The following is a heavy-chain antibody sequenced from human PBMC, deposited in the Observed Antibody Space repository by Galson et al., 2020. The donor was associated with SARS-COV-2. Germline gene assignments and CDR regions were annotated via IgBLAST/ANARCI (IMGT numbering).Heavy chain of an antibody. V-gene: IGHV3-21*01. D-gene: IGHD2-2*01. J-gene: IGHJ4*02. CDR3: ARGTDTISAINDD. Sequence: KIGESLKISCAASGFTFSGYAMNWVRQAPGKGLEWVSYITSGSGYIYYADSVKGRFTISRDNAKNSLYLQMNSLRAEDTAVYYCARGTDTISAINDDWGQGALVTVSS. CDR1: GFTFSGYA. CDR2: ITSGSGYI.